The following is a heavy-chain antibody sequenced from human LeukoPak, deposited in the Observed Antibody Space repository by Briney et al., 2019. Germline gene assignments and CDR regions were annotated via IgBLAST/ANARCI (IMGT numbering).Heavy chain of an antibody. CDR1: GFAVVDHF. CDR3: ARRGVQGYMDV. CDR2: INGVGAT. V-gene: IGHV3-23*01. J-gene: IGHJ6*03. Sequence: GGSLRLSCAASGFAVVDHFMHWVRQAPGKGLEWVSTINGVGATFYADSVKGRFSISRDRFKNTFHLQMNSLRADDTAVFSCARRGVQGYMDVWGEGTTVIVSS. D-gene: IGHD1-26*01.